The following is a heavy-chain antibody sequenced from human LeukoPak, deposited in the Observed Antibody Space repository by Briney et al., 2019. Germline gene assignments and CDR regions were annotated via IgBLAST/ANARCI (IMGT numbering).Heavy chain of an antibody. D-gene: IGHD3-10*01. CDR2: IIPIFGTA. Sequence: SVKVSCKASGGTFSSYAISWVRQAPGQGLEWMGGIIPIFGTANYAQKFQGRVTITADESTSTAYMELSSLRSEDTAVYYSARDRNSLYYYGSGSYPPQSYYYYYGMDVWGKGTTVTVSS. CDR3: ARDRNSLYYYGSGSYPPQSYYYYYGMDV. V-gene: IGHV1-69*13. CDR1: GGTFSSYA. J-gene: IGHJ6*04.